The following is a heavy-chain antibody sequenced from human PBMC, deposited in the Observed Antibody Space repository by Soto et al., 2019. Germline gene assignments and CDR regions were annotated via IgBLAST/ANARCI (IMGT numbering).Heavy chain of an antibody. CDR3: ARHYIGSSGDWFDP. CDR1: GGSISSSSYY. Sequence: SETLSLTCNVSGGSISSSSYYWGWIRQPPGKGLEWIGSIYYSGSTYYKPSLKSRVTLSIDTSKNQFSLKLTSVTAADTAVYLFARHYIGSSGDWFDPWGLGTLVPVSA. J-gene: IGHJ5*02. V-gene: IGHV4-39*01. D-gene: IGHD6-6*01. CDR2: IYYSGST.